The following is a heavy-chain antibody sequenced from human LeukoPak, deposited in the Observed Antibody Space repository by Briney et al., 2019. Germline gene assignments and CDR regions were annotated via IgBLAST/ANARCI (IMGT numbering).Heavy chain of an antibody. V-gene: IGHV3-33*01. J-gene: IGHJ4*02. Sequence: PGGSLRLSCAASGVTFSTYGMHWVRQAPGKGPEWVAVIRYDGSNKNYGDSVKGRFTISRDNSKNTLYLQMNSLRAEDTAVYYCARALSAMVPDYWGQGTLLTVSS. CDR1: GVTFSTYG. CDR3: ARALSAMVPDY. D-gene: IGHD5-18*01. CDR2: IRYDGSNK.